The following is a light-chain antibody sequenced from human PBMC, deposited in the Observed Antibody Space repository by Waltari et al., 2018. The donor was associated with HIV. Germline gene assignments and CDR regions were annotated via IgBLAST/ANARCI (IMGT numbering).Light chain of an antibody. CDR1: QSVLYSSNNKNY. Sequence: DIVMTQSPDSLAVSLGERATINCKYSQSVLYSSNNKNYLAWYQQRPGHPPKLLIYWASTRESGVPDRFSGSGSGTDFTLTISSLQAEDVAVYYCQQYYSTPLTFGGGTKVEIK. CDR2: WAS. V-gene: IGKV4-1*01. J-gene: IGKJ4*01. CDR3: QQYYSTPLT.